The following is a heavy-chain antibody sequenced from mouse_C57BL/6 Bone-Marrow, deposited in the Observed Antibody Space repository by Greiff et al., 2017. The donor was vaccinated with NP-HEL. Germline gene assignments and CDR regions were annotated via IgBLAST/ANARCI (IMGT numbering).Heavy chain of an antibody. CDR1: GFNIKDDY. V-gene: IGHV14-4*01. CDR2: IDPENGDT. D-gene: IGHD2-4*01. Sequence: EVQLQQSGAELVRPGASVKLSCTASGFNIKDDYMHWVKQRPEQGLEWIGWIDPENGDTEYASKFQGKATITADTSSNTAYLQLSSLTSEDTAVYYCTTYDYDDFGYWGQGTTLTVSS. J-gene: IGHJ2*01. CDR3: TTYDYDDFGY.